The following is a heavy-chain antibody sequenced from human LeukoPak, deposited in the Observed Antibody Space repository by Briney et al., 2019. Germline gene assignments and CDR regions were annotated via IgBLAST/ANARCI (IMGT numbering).Heavy chain of an antibody. CDR1: GFTFSDYY. V-gene: IGHV3-11*04. CDR2: IASTGTLV. J-gene: IGHJ3*02. D-gene: IGHD1-7*01. CDR3: ARESVRNYVGRGAFDI. Sequence: GGSLRLSCVASGFTFSDYYMSWIRQAPGKGLEWVSYIASTGTLVDYEDSVKGRLTISRDNAKNSLYLQMNSLRVEDTAVYYCARESVRNYVGRGAFDIWGQGTMVTVSS.